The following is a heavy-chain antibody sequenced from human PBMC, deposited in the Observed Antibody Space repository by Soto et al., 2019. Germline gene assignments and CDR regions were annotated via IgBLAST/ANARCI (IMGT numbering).Heavy chain of an antibody. J-gene: IGHJ4*02. V-gene: IGHV1-18*01. CDR1: GYTFTRSG. D-gene: IGHD3-22*01. CDR3: ARDRLRGYDSSGFYS. CDR2: INPSDGNR. Sequence: ASVKVSCKASGYTFTRSGISWARQAPGQGLEWMGWINPSDGNRNFAQKFEDRVTMTTATPTNTVFLELRSLKSDDTAIYYCARDRLRGYDSSGFYSWGQGTMVTVSS.